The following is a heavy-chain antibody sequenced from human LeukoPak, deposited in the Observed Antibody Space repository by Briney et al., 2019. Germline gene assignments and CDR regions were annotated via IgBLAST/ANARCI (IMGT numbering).Heavy chain of an antibody. CDR1: GYTFISYG. V-gene: IGHV1-18*01. CDR2: ISPYTTKT. Sequence: ASVKVSCKASGYTFISYGITWVRQAPGQGLEWMGWISPYTTKTNYAQSLQGRVTMTTDTSTSTAYMELRSLRSEDTAVYYCARDRDGSGSYGYWGQGTLVTVSS. J-gene: IGHJ4*02. D-gene: IGHD3-10*01. CDR3: ARDRDGSGSYGY.